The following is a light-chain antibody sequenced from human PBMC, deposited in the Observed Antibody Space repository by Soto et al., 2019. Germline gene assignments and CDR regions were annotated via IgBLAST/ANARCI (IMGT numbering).Light chain of an antibody. CDR2: GAS. V-gene: IGKV3-15*01. CDR3: QQYNNWPPRST. J-gene: IGKJ3*01. CDR1: QSVSSN. Sequence: EIVMTQSPATLSVSPGERATLSCRASQSVSSNLAWYQQKPGQAPRLLIYGASTRATGIPARFSGSGSGTEFTLTISSLQSEDFAVYYCQQYNNWPPRSTFGPGPKVDIK.